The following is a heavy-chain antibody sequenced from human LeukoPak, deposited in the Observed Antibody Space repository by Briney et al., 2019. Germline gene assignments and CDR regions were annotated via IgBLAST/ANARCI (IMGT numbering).Heavy chain of an antibody. Sequence: GGSLRLSCAASGFTFSSYEMNWVRQAPGKGLEWVSYISSSGSTIYYADSVKGRFTISRDNAKNSLYLQMNSLRDEDTAVYYCAKGAGGSYGLYYFDYWGQGTLVTVSS. CDR1: GFTFSSYE. J-gene: IGHJ4*02. D-gene: IGHD5-24*01. CDR3: AKGAGGSYGLYYFDY. CDR2: ISSSGSTI. V-gene: IGHV3-48*03.